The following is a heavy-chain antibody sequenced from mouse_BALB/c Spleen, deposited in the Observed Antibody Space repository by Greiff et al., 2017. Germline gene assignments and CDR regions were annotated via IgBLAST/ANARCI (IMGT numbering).Heavy chain of an antibody. Sequence: QVQLKQPGAELVKPGASVKLSCKASGYTFTSYWMHWVKQRPGQGLEWIGEINPSNGRTNYNEKFKSKATLTVDKSSSTAYMQLSSLTSEDSAVYYCARRGVVATRFDYWGQGTTLTVSS. V-gene: IGHV1S81*02. J-gene: IGHJ2*01. CDR3: ARRGVVATRFDY. CDR2: INPSNGRT. D-gene: IGHD1-1*01. CDR1: GYTFTSYW.